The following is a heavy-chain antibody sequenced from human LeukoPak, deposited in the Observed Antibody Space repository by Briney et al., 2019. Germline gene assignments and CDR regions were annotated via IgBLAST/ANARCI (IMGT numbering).Heavy chain of an antibody. CDR1: GFTFSSYS. Sequence: AGGSLRLSCAASGFTFSSYSMNWVRQAPGKGLEWASSISSSSSYIYYADSMKGRFTISRDNAKNSLYLQMNSLRAEDTAVYYCATIGYSSSINSPLFDYWGQGTLVTVSS. D-gene: IGHD6-13*01. J-gene: IGHJ4*02. CDR2: ISSSSSYI. CDR3: ATIGYSSSINSPLFDY. V-gene: IGHV3-21*01.